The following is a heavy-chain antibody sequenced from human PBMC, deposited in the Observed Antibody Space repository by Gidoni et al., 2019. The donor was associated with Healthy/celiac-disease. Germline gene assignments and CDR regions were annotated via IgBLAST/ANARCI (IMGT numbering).Heavy chain of an antibody. V-gene: IGHV1-69*01. CDR3: ASLRRYCSSTSCYRGRYYYYYMDV. CDR2: ISPIFGTA. Sequence: QVQRVQSGAEVKKPGSSVKVSCKASGGTFSSYAISWVRQAPGHGLEWMGGISPIFGTAHYAQKFQGRVTITADESTSTAYMELSSLRSEDTAVYYCASLRRYCSSTSCYRGRYYYYYMDVWGKGTTVTVSS. CDR1: GGTFSSYA. J-gene: IGHJ6*03. D-gene: IGHD2-2*01.